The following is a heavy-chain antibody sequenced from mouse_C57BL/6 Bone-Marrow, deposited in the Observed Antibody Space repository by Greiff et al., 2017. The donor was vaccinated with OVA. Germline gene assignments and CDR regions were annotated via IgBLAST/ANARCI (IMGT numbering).Heavy chain of an antibody. J-gene: IGHJ4*01. CDR1: GFNIKDDY. CDR3: TTCPYYYGSSYAMDY. CDR2: IDPENGDT. Sequence: EVQVVESGAELVRPGASVKLSCTASGFNIKDDYMHWVKQRPEQGLEWIGWIDPENGDTEYASKFQGKATITADTSTNTAYLQLSSLTSEDTAVYYCTTCPYYYGSSYAMDYWGQGTSVTVSS. D-gene: IGHD1-1*01. V-gene: IGHV14-4*01.